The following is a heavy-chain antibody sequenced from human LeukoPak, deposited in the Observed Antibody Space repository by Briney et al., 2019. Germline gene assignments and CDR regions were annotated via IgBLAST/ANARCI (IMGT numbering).Heavy chain of an antibody. CDR2: IIPIFGTA. CDR1: GGTFSSYA. J-gene: IGHJ5*02. V-gene: IGHV1-69*06. CDR3: ARDTSEGITMVRGVISGWFDP. D-gene: IGHD3-10*01. Sequence: SVKVSSKASGGTFSSYAISWVRQAPGQGLEWMGGIIPIFGTANYAQKFQGRVTITADKSTSTAYMELSSLRSEDTAVYYCARDTSEGITMVRGVISGWFDPWGQGTLVTVSS.